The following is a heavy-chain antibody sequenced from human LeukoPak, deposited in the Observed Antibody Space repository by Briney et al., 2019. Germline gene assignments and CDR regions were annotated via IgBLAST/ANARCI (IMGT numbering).Heavy chain of an antibody. D-gene: IGHD3-22*01. CDR1: GYTFTSYY. V-gene: IGHV1-46*01. J-gene: IGHJ4*02. CDR3: ARGRGVHDSHTYDCFDY. CDR2: INPAGGST. Sequence: ASVKVSCKASGYTFTSYYIHWVRQAPGQGLEWMGIINPAGGSTTYAQKFQGSRLTLTRDTSTSTVYMELSSLRSEDTAVYYCARGRGVHDSHTYDCFDYWGQGSLVTVSS.